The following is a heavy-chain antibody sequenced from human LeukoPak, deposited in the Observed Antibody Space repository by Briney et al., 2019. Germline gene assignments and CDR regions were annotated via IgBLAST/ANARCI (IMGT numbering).Heavy chain of an antibody. J-gene: IGHJ5*02. CDR3: AGDGQWLVLWWFAG. CDR2: ISYDGSNK. CDR1: GFTFSSYA. D-gene: IGHD6-19*01. Sequence: GGSLRLSCAASGFTFSSYAMHWVRQAPGKGLEWVAVISYDGSNKYYADSVKGRFTISRDNSKNTLYLQMNSLRAEDAAVYYCAGDGQWLVLWWFAGWGQGTLVTVSS. V-gene: IGHV3-30*04.